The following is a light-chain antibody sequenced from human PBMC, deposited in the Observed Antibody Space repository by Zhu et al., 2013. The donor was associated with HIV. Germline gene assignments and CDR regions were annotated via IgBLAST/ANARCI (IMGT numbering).Light chain of an antibody. Sequence: DIQMTQSPSTLSASVGDRVTITCRASQNISGWLAWYQQKPGKAPKLLISKASILEIGVPSRFSGSGSGTDYTLTISSLQTDDFASYYCQEYYSLLYTFGPGTKVEIK. V-gene: IGKV1-5*03. CDR2: KAS. J-gene: IGKJ2*01. CDR3: QEYYSLLYT. CDR1: QNISGW.